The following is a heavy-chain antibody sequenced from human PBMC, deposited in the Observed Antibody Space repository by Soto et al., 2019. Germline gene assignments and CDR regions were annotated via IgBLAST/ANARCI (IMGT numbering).Heavy chain of an antibody. D-gene: IGHD6-19*01. CDR3: ARDHHLGYSSGWYEEGNFDP. V-gene: IGHV3-33*08. Sequence: PGGSLRLSCAASGFPFSSYYMTWLRQAPGKGLEWVAVIWYDGSNKYYADSVKGRFTISRDNSKNTLYLQMNSLRAEDTAVYYCARDHHLGYSSGWYEEGNFDPWGQGTLVTVSS. CDR1: GFPFSSYY. CDR2: IWYDGSNK. J-gene: IGHJ5*02.